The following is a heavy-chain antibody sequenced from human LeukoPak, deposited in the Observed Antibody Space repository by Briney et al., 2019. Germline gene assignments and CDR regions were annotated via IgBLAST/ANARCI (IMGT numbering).Heavy chain of an antibody. D-gene: IGHD5-18*01. CDR1: GGSISSYY. Sequence: SETLSLTCTVSGGSISSYYWNWIRQSPGKGLEWLGHISYTGSTNYNPSLKSRVTISLDTSKNQFSLKLSSVTAADTAVYYCAATSHSDGWPNWFDPWGQGTLVTVSS. CDR3: AATSHSDGWPNWFDP. J-gene: IGHJ5*02. V-gene: IGHV4-59*08. CDR2: ISYTGST.